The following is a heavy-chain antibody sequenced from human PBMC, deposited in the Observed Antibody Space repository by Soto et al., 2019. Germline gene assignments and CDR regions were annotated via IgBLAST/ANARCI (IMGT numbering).Heavy chain of an antibody. D-gene: IGHD4-4*01. V-gene: IGHV4-34*01. J-gene: IGHJ3*02. Sequence: QVQLQQWGAGLLKPSETLSLTCGVYGGYFHDDYWSWIRQSPGKGLEWIGEIKRNGNTYYNPSLGSSVSKSIDLSKNQFSLSLTSVTAADTAVYYCARGPTTVYLMRRYYAFDIWSQGTMVTVSS. CDR2: IKRNGNT. CDR3: ARGPTTVYLMRRYYAFDI. CDR1: GGYFHDDY.